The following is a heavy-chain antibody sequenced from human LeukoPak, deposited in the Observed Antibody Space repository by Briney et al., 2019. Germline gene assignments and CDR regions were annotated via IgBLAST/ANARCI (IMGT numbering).Heavy chain of an antibody. Sequence: SETLSHTCTVSGGSISSYYWSWIRQPPGKGLEWIGYIYYSGSTNYNPSLKSRVTISVDTSKNQFSLKLSSVTAADTAVYYCARDSGIAAEFYYWGQGTLVTVSS. J-gene: IGHJ4*02. V-gene: IGHV4-59*01. CDR2: IYYSGST. CDR1: GGSISSYY. D-gene: IGHD6-13*01. CDR3: ARDSGIAAEFYY.